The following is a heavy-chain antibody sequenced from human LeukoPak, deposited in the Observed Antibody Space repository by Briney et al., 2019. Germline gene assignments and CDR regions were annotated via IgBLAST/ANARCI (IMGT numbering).Heavy chain of an antibody. CDR1: GGSISSGSYY. D-gene: IGHD4-23*01. CDR2: IYTSGNT. J-gene: IGHJ3*02. V-gene: IGHV4-61*02. Sequence: PSETLSLTCTVSGGSISSGSYYWSWIRQPAGKGLEWIGRIYTSGNTIYNPSLKSRVTISVDTSKNQFSLKLSSVTAADTAVYYCARDHGLVVDYGSNWVGPFDTWGQGTMVTVSS. CDR3: ARDHGLVVDYGSNWVGPFDT.